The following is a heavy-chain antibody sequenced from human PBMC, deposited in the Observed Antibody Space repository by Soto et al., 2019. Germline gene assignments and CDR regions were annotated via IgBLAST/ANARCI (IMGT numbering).Heavy chain of an antibody. CDR2: IYHSGST. D-gene: IGHD6-19*01. Sequence: SETLSLTCAVSGYSISSGYYWGWIRQPPGKGLEWIGSIYHSGSTYYNPSLKSRVTISVDTSKNQFSLKLSSVTAADTAVYYCARSHLIVYSSGWYFDYWGQGTLVTVS. J-gene: IGHJ4*02. CDR1: GYSISSGYY. V-gene: IGHV4-38-2*01. CDR3: ARSHLIVYSSGWYFDY.